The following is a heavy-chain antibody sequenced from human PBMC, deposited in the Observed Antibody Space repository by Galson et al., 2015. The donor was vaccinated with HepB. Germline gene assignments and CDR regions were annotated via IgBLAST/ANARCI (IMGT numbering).Heavy chain of an antibody. D-gene: IGHD3-22*01. J-gene: IGHJ6*02. Sequence: PALVKPTQTLTLTCTFSGFSLSTSGMCVSWIRQPPGKALEWLARLDWDDDKYYRTSLKTRHTISKDTSKNQGVLTMTNMDPVDTATYYCARTSYYDNSGTTRYGMDVWGQGTTVTVSS. CDR3: ARTSYYDNSGTTRYGMDV. V-gene: IGHV2-70*11. CDR2: LDWDDDK. CDR1: GFSLSTSGMC.